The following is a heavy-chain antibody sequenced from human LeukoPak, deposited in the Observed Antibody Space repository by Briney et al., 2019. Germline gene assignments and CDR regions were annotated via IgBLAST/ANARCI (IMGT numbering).Heavy chain of an antibody. D-gene: IGHD3-10*01. V-gene: IGHV3-43D*03. CDR1: GFTFSNYW. J-gene: IGHJ4*02. CDR3: AKDHRLEDGEAYFDY. CDR2: ISWDGGST. Sequence: PGGSLRLSCAASGFTFSNYWMHWVRQAPGKCLEWVSLISWDGGSTYYADSVKGRFTISRDNSKNSLYLQMNSLRAEDTALYYCAKDHRLEDGEAYFDYWGQGTLVTVSS.